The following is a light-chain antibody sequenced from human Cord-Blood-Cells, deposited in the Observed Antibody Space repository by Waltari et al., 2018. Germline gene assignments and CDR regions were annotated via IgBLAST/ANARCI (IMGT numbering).Light chain of an antibody. V-gene: IGLV2-23*01. J-gene: IGLJ3*02. CDR2: EGS. CDR1: SSDVGSYNL. CDR3: CSYAGSRV. Sequence: QSALTQPASVSGSHGQSITISCTGNSSDVGSYNLVSWYQQHPGKAPKLMIYEGSTRTSGVSNRFSGAKSGNTASLTISGLQAEDEADYYCCSYAGSRVFGGGTKLTVL.